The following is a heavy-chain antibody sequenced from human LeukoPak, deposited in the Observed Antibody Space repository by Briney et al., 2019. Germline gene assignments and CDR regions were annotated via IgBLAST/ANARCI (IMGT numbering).Heavy chain of an antibody. CDR1: GYTFTTYY. Sequence: ASVKVSCKTSGYTFTTYYIHWVRQAPGQGLEWMGKINPSGGSTNYAQKFQGRVTMTRDMSTSTVYMELSSLRSEDTAVYYCARLQTAAGVDYWGQGTLVTVSS. CDR2: INPSGGST. D-gene: IGHD6-13*01. J-gene: IGHJ4*02. CDR3: ARLQTAAGVDY. V-gene: IGHV1-46*01.